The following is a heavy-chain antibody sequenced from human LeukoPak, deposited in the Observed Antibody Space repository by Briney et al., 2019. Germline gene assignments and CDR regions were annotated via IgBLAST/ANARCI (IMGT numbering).Heavy chain of an antibody. Sequence: GASVKVSCKASGGTFSSYAISWVRQAPGQGLEWMGRIIPIFGTANYAQKFQGRVTITTDESTSTAYMELGSLRSEDTAVYYCASASGYSYGPQGSYYFDYWGQGTLVTVSS. CDR1: GGTFSSYA. CDR3: ASASGYSYGPQGSYYFDY. J-gene: IGHJ4*02. V-gene: IGHV1-69*05. D-gene: IGHD5-18*01. CDR2: IIPIFGTA.